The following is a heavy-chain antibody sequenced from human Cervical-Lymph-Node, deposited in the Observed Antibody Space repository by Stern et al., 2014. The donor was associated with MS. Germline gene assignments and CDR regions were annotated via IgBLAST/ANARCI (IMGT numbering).Heavy chain of an antibody. CDR3: ARGSRKWELLYAFDI. CDR2: IFDSGST. CDR1: GGSISANY. J-gene: IGHJ3*02. V-gene: IGHV4-59*01. Sequence: QLQLQESGPGLVKPSETLSLICTVSGGSISANYWSWIRQLPGKGLEWIGYIFDSGSTDYHPSLKSRVTMSVDTSKNHFSLKLSSVTAADTAVYYCARGSRKWELLYAFDIWGQGTMVTVSS. D-gene: IGHD1-26*01.